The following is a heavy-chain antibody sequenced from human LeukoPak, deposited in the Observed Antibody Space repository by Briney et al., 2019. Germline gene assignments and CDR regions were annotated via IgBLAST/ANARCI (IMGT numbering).Heavy chain of an antibody. Sequence: ASVKVSCTASGYTFTSYDINWVRQAPGQGLEWMGWMNPNSGNTGYAQKFQGRVTMTRNTSISTAYVELSSLRSEDTAVYYCARGREWDGEPNWFDPWGQGTLVTVSS. D-gene: IGHD1-26*01. CDR3: ARGREWDGEPNWFDP. J-gene: IGHJ5*02. CDR1: GYTFTSYD. CDR2: MNPNSGNT. V-gene: IGHV1-8*01.